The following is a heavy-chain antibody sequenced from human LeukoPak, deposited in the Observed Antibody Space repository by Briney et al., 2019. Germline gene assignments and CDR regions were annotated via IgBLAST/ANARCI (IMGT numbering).Heavy chain of an antibody. Sequence: ASVKVSCKASGYTFINYGISWVRQAPGQGLEWMGWISAYNGKTNYAQKLQGRVTMTTDTSTSTAYMELRSLRSDDTAVYYCARGPYSSSWYPPRDYWGQGTLVTVSS. D-gene: IGHD6-13*01. CDR3: ARGPYSSSWYPPRDY. CDR2: ISAYNGKT. J-gene: IGHJ4*02. CDR1: GYTFINYG. V-gene: IGHV1-18*01.